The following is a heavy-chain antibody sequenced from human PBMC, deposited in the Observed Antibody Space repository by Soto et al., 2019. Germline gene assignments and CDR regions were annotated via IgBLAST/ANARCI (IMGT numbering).Heavy chain of an antibody. CDR3: ARDLLAAYADY. CDR1: GFTFSSSS. Sequence: PGGSLRLSCAASGFTFSSSSMNWVRQAPGKGLEWVSSISSSSSYIYYADSVKGRFTISRDNAKNSLYLQMNSLRAEDTAVYYCARDLLAAYADYWGQGTLVTVSS. D-gene: IGHD6-13*01. J-gene: IGHJ4*02. V-gene: IGHV3-21*01. CDR2: ISSSSSYI.